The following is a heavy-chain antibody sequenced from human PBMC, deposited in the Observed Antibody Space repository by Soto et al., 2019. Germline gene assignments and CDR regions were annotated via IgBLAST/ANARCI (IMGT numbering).Heavy chain of an antibody. CDR1: GGSISSYY. D-gene: IGHD7-27*01. J-gene: IGHJ3*02. V-gene: IGHV4-59*08. CDR3: ARRAITGDDAFDI. CDR2: IYYSGST. Sequence: SETLSLTCTVSGGSISSYYWSWIRQPPGKGLEWIGYIYYSGSTNYNPSLKSRVTISVDTSKNQFSLKLSSVPAADTAVYYCARRAITGDDAFDIWGQGTMVTVSS.